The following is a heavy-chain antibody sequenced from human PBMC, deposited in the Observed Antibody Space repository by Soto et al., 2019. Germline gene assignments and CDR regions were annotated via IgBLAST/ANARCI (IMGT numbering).Heavy chain of an antibody. D-gene: IGHD1-1*01. V-gene: IGHV4-39*01. CDR3: ATVASTHFDS. CDR2: FFYGGRT. Sequence: QVQLQQSGPGLLKPSETLSLTCTVSGGSISSPSYNWGWVRQPPGKGPEWIGSFFYGGRTHYSPSLESRLSISVDTARSQVSLILTSVTAADTAVYYCATVASTHFDSWGRGARVVVSS. J-gene: IGHJ4*02. CDR1: GGSISSPSYN.